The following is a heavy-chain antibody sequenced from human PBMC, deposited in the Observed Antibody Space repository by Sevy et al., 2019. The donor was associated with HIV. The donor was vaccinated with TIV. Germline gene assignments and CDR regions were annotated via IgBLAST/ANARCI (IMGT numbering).Heavy chain of an antibody. J-gene: IGHJ6*03. V-gene: IGHV3-53*01. CDR3: ARVHSRYCSGGSCYYYYYMDV. CDR1: GFTFSSYG. CDR2: IYSGGST. D-gene: IGHD2-15*01. Sequence: GGSLRLSCAASGFTFSSYGMHWVRQAPGKGLEWVAVIYSGGSTYYADSVKGRFTISRDNSKNTLYLQMNSLRAEDTAVYYCARVHSRYCSGGSCYYYYYMDVWGKGTTVTVSS.